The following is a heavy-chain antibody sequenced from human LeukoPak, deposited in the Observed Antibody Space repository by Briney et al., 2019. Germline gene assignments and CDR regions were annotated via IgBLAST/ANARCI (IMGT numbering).Heavy chain of an antibody. CDR2: IYYSGST. D-gene: IGHD2-15*01. J-gene: IGHJ4*02. Sequence: SETLSLTCTVSGGSVSSGSYYWRWIRQSPGRGLEWIGYIYYSGSTTYNPSLKSRVTISVDTSKNQFSLKLSSVTAADTAVYYCARHYCSGSSCYYFDYWGQGTLVTVSS. V-gene: IGHV4-61*01. CDR1: GGSVSSGSYY. CDR3: ARHYCSGSSCYYFDY.